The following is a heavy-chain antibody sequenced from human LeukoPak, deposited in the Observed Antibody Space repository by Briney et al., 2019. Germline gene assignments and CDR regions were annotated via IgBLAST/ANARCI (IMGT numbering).Heavy chain of an antibody. D-gene: IGHD3-22*01. CDR1: GGSISSYY. CDR2: IYYSGST. V-gene: IGHV4-59*12. J-gene: IGHJ4*02. Sequence: SETLSLTCTVSGGSISSYYWSWIRQPPGKGLEWIGYIYYSGSTYYNPSLKSRVTISVDTSKNQFSLKLSSVTAADTAVYYCARYDSSGYYYFDYWGQGTLVTVSS. CDR3: ARYDSSGYYYFDY.